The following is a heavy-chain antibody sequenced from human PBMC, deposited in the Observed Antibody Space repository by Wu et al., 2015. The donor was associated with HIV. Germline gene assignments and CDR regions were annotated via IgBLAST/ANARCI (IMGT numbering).Heavy chain of an antibody. CDR3: AREGVDAFHP. D-gene: IGHD5-12*01. J-gene: IGHJ5*02. Sequence: QVQLVQSETEVKKPGASVKVSCKASGYSFTHYGIAWVRQAPGQGLEWMGWISANNGDTSYAQKFQGRVTVTTDTSTTTSYMELRSLKSDDTAIYYCAREGVDAFHPWGQGTLVTVSS. V-gene: IGHV1-18*01. CDR2: ISANNGDT. CDR1: GYSFTHYG.